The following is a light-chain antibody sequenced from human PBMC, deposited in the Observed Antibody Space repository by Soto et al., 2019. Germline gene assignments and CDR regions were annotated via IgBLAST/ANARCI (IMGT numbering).Light chain of an antibody. V-gene: IGLV2-14*01. J-gene: IGLJ1*01. CDR3: SSYTSSGTLV. CDR1: SSDVGGYNF. CDR2: DVT. Sequence: QSVLTQPASVSGSPGQSITISCTGTSSDVGGYNFVSWYQQHPGKAPELMIYDVTNRPSGVSNRFSGSKSGNTASLTISGLQAEDEADYYCSSYTSSGTLVFGTGTKLTVL.